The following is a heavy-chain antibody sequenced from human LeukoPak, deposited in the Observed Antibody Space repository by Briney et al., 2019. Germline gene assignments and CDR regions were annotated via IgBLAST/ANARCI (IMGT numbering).Heavy chain of an antibody. D-gene: IGHD3-22*01. CDR3: ARARYYYDSSGYSPPDY. J-gene: IGHJ4*02. CDR2: ISAYNGNT. V-gene: IGHV1-18*01. Sequence: ASVKVSCKASVYTFTSYGISWVRQAPGQGLEWMGWISAYNGNTNYAQNLQGRVTMTTDTSTSTAYMELRSLRSDDTAVYYCARARYYYDSSGYSPPDYWGQGTLVTVSS. CDR1: VYTFTSYG.